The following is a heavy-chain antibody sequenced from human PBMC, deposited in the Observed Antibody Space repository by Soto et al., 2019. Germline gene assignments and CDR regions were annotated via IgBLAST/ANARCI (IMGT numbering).Heavy chain of an antibody. Sequence: QVQLQESGPGLVKPSETLSLTCTVSGGSISSYYWSWIRQPPGKGLEWIGYIYYSGSTNYNPSLKSRVTIXXDXSXXQCPRKLSSVTAADTAVYYCARGMGSGWEDREEEYWGQGTLVTVSS. J-gene: IGHJ4*02. CDR3: ARGMGSGWEDREEEY. CDR2: IYYSGST. CDR1: GGSISSYY. V-gene: IGHV4-59*01. D-gene: IGHD6-19*01.